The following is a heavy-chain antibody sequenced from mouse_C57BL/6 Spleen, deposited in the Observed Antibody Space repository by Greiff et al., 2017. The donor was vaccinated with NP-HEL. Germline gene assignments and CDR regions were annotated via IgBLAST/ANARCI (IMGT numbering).Heavy chain of an antibody. V-gene: IGHV10-1*01. Sequence: GGGLVQPKGSLKLSCAASGFSFNTYAMNWVRQAPGKGLEWVARIRSKSNNYATYYADSVKDRFTISRDDSESMLYLQMNNLKTEDTAMYYCVRHGRRDYAMDYWGQGTSVTVSS. CDR1: GFSFNTYA. J-gene: IGHJ4*01. CDR3: VRHGRRDYAMDY. D-gene: IGHD2-12*01. CDR2: IRSKSNNYAT.